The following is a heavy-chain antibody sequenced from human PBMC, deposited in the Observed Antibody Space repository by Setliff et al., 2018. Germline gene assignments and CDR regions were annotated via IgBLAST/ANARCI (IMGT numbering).Heavy chain of an antibody. CDR3: ARGQARGSYESDY. J-gene: IGHJ4*02. V-gene: IGHV1-46*01. CDR2: INPSAGST. Sequence: WASVKVSCKASGYTFTSYYMHWVRQAPGQGLEWMGIINPSAGSTRYAQKFQGRVTMTRDTSTSTVYMELNSLRSEDTAVYYCARGQARGSYESDYWGQGTLVTAPQ. CDR1: GYTFTSYY. D-gene: IGHD1-26*01.